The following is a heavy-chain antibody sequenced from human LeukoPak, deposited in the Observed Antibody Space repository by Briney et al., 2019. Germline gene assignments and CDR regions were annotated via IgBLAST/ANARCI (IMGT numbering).Heavy chain of an antibody. CDR2: IYHSGST. J-gene: IGHJ4*02. CDR3: AGVDTAMAIGD. CDR1: GYSISSGYY. V-gene: IGHV4-38-2*02. Sequence: SETLSLTCTVSGYSISSGYYWGWIRQPPGKGLEWIGSIYHSGSTYYNPSLKSRVTISVDTSKNQFSLKLSSVTAADTAVYYCAGVDTAMAIGDWGQGTLVTVSS. D-gene: IGHD5-18*01.